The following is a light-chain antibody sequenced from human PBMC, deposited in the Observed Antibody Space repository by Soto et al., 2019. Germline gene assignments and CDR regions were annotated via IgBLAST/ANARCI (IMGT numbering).Light chain of an antibody. CDR2: WAS. V-gene: IGKV4-1*01. CDR3: QQYYSART. Sequence: DIVLTQFPDSLAVSLGERATINCKSSQSVLYSSNNQNYLAWYQQKPGQPPKLLIYWASTRESGVPDRFSGSGSGTDFALTISSLQAEDVAVYYCQQYYSARTVGQGTKVQIK. CDR1: QSVLYSSNNQNY. J-gene: IGKJ1*01.